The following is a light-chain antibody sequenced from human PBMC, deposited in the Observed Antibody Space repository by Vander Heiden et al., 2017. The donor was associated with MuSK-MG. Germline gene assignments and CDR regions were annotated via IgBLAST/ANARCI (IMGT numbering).Light chain of an antibody. Sequence: QSAVTQRGSGSGSPGQSITISCSGTYSDIGSYNFVSWYQQHPGKAPKLIISEVSKRPSGVSDRFSGSKSGNTASLTISGLQAEDEADYYCCSYAGTHTFVLFGGGTTLAVL. V-gene: IGLV2-23*02. CDR1: YSDIGSYNF. J-gene: IGLJ2*01. CDR2: EVS. CDR3: CSYAGTHTFVL.